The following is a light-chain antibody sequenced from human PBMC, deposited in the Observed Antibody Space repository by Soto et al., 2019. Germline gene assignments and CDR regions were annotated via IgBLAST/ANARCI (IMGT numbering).Light chain of an antibody. V-gene: IGKV1-33*01. CDR3: QQYYSFPT. Sequence: DIHMTQSPSSLSASVGYTFTITCQASQDINTFLNWYQQKPGKAPKLLIYEVSNLETGVPSRFSGSGSETHFTLTINSLQPEDIATYYCQQYYSFPTFGQGTRLEIK. CDR2: EVS. J-gene: IGKJ5*01. CDR1: QDINTF.